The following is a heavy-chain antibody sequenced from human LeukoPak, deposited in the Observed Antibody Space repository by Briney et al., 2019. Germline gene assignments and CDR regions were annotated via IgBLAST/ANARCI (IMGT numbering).Heavy chain of an antibody. CDR1: GGSSSLYY. CDR2: THYSGNT. Sequence: AETLTLTCTVSGGSSSLYYGRWLRHPPGKGLEWIGYTHYSGNTNYNPSLKSRVTISVDTSKNQFSLKVSSVTAADTAVYYCARCGTNNRGYHYMDDWGKGTTVTVSS. D-gene: IGHD2/OR15-2a*01. V-gene: IGHV4-59*01. J-gene: IGHJ6*03. CDR3: ARCGTNNRGYHYMDD.